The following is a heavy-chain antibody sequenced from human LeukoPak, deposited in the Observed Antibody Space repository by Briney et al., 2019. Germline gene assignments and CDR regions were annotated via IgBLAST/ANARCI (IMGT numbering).Heavy chain of an antibody. V-gene: IGHV1-8*03. CDR3: ARDPGIAVAGSTDAFDI. J-gene: IGHJ3*02. D-gene: IGHD6-19*01. Sequence: ASVKVSCKASGYSFTSYYMNWVRQATGQGLEWMGWMNPNSGNTGYAQKFQGRVTITRNTSISTAYMELSSLRSEDTAVYYCARDPGIAVAGSTDAFDIWGQGTMVTVSS. CDR2: MNPNSGNT. CDR1: GYSFTSYY.